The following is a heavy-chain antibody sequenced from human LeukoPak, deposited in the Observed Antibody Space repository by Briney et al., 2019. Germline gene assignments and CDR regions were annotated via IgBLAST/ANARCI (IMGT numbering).Heavy chain of an antibody. CDR2: TYYRSKWYN. CDR3: ARGWAFDY. CDR1: GDSVSGNRAT. D-gene: IGHD6-19*01. J-gene: IGHJ4*02. Sequence: SQTLSLTCAISGDSVSGNRATWNWLRQSPSRGLEWLGRTYYRSKWYNDYAVSVKSRITINPDTSKNQFSLHLNSMTPEDTAVYYCARGWAFDYWGQGTLVTVSS. V-gene: IGHV6-1*01.